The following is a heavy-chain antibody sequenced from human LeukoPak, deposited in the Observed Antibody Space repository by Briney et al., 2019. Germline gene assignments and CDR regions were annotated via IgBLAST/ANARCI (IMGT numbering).Heavy chain of an antibody. CDR3: ARGTYYYGSGSYYKAQYFDY. J-gene: IGHJ4*02. D-gene: IGHD3-10*01. V-gene: IGHV1-18*01. CDR1: GYTFTSYG. CDR2: ISAYNGNT. Sequence: ASVKVSCKASGYTFTSYGISWVRQAPGQGLEWMGWISAYNGNTNYAQKLQGRVTMTTDTSTSTAYMELRSLRSDDTAVYYCARGTYYYGSGSYYKAQYFDYWGQGTLVTVSS.